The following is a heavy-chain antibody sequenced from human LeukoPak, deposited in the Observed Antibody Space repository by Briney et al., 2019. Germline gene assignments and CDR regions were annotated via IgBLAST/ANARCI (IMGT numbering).Heavy chain of an antibody. J-gene: IGHJ4*02. Sequence: PSETLSLTCAVYGGSFSGYYWSWIRQPPGKGLEWIGEINHSGSTNYNPSLKSRVTISVDTSKNQFSLKLSSVTAADTAVYYCARLGYCSSTSCYTAGYYFDYWGQGTLVTVSS. D-gene: IGHD2-2*02. V-gene: IGHV4-34*01. CDR2: INHSGST. CDR1: GGSFSGYY. CDR3: ARLGYCSSTSCYTAGYYFDY.